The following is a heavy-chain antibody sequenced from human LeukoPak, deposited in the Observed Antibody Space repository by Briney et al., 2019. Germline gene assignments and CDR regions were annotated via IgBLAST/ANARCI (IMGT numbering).Heavy chain of an antibody. CDR1: GYTLTNYA. D-gene: IGHD4-17*01. J-gene: IGHJ5*02. CDR3: ARNYGDTPSNWFDP. Sequence: ASVKVSCKASGYTLTNYAMNWVRQAPGQGLEWMGWINTKTGNPTYAQGFTGRFVFSLDTSVSTAYLQISSLKAEDTAVYYCARNYGDTPSNWFDPWGQGTLVTVSS. CDR2: INTKTGNP. V-gene: IGHV7-4-1*02.